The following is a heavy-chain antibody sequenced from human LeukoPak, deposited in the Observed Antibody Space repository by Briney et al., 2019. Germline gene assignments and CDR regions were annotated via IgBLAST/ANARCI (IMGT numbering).Heavy chain of an antibody. CDR3: ARDGSSGFSHAVDH. V-gene: IGHV3-7*01. D-gene: IGHD3-22*01. CDR1: GFTFSRFW. CDR2: IIQDGSEK. J-gene: IGHJ4*02. Sequence: GGSLRLSCAASGFTFSRFWMTWVRQIPGKGPEWVANIIQDGSEKYYVDPVKGRFTISRDNAKNSLYLQMNSLRAEDTAVYYCARDGSSGFSHAVDHWDQGTLVTVSS.